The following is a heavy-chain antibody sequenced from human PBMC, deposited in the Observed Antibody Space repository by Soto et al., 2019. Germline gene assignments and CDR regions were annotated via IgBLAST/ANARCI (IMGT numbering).Heavy chain of an antibody. CDR3: ARDPGSYYDSSGYLS. CDR1: GFTVSSNY. D-gene: IGHD3-22*01. Sequence: GGSLRLSCAASGFTVSSNYMSWVRQAPGKGLEWVSVIYSGGSTYYADSVKGRFTISRDNSKNTLYLQMNSLRAEDTAVYYCARDPGSYYDSSGYLSWGQGTLVTVSS. CDR2: IYSGGST. V-gene: IGHV3-53*01. J-gene: IGHJ4*02.